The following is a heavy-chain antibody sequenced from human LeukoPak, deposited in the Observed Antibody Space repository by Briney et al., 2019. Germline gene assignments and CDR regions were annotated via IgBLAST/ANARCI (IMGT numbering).Heavy chain of an antibody. V-gene: IGHV1-2*06. CDR1: GYTFTGYY. CDR2: INPNSGGT. CDR3: FTFGGLIRGAFDI. Sequence: ASLKVSCKASGYTFTGYYMHWVRQAPGQGLDWMGRINPNSGGTNYAQKFQGRVNMTRDTSISTAYMELSRLRSDDTAVYYCFTFGGLIRGAFDIWGQGTMVTVSS. J-gene: IGHJ3*02. D-gene: IGHD3-16*02.